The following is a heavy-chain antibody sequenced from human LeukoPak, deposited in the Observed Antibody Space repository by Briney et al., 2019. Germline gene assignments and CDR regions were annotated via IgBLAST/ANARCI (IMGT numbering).Heavy chain of an antibody. Sequence: GGSLRLSCAASGFTFSSYAMSWVRQAPGKGLEWVSAISGSGGSTYYADSVKGRFTISRDNSKNTLYLQMNSLRAEDTAVYYCANGAAAGTSYYYYGMDVWGQGTTVTVSS. D-gene: IGHD6-13*01. V-gene: IGHV3-23*01. CDR1: GFTFSSYA. CDR2: ISGSGGST. CDR3: ANGAAAGTSYYYYGMDV. J-gene: IGHJ6*02.